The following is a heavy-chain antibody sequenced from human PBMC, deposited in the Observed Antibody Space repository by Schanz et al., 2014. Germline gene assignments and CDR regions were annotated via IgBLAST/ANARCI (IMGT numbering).Heavy chain of an antibody. CDR3: TTQQLGSHYLYGMDV. Sequence: EVQLLESGGGLVQPGGSLRLSCVASGFTFSSYAMSWVRQAPGKGLEWVSGIGGSGDSTHYADSVKGRFIISRDNSKNTLYLEMNSLRAEDTAVYYCTTQQLGSHYLYGMDVWGQGTTVTVS. CDR2: IGGSGDST. CDR1: GFTFSSYA. D-gene: IGHD6-13*01. J-gene: IGHJ6*02. V-gene: IGHV3-23*01.